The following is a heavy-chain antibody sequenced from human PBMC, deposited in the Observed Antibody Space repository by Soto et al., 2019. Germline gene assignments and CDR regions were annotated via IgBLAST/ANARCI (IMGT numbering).Heavy chain of an antibody. CDR2: IYYTGYT. J-gene: IGHJ2*01. Sequence: SETLSLTCTVSGSSISSSSYYWGWIRQAPGKGLEWLATIYYTGYTYHNPSLKSHVTISVDTSKDQFSLELTSVTAADTALYYCARSAIATHWFFDLWGRGTLVTVSS. CDR1: GSSISSSSYY. CDR3: ARSAIATHWFFDL. V-gene: IGHV4-39*01. D-gene: IGHD5-18*01.